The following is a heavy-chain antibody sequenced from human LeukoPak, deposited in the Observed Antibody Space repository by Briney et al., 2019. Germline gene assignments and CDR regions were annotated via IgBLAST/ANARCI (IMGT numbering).Heavy chain of an antibody. CDR3: ARGGRVLDWYIDL. V-gene: IGHV1-2*02. D-gene: IGHD1-26*01. CDR2: ITPDSGLT. CDR1: GYTFTGYY. Sequence: ASVKVSCKASGYTFTGYYMHWVRQAPGQGLEWMAWITPDSGLTYYAQKFQGRVTMTRDTSINTAYMELSRLTSDDTAVYYCARGGRVLDWYIDLWGRGTLVTVSS. J-gene: IGHJ2*01.